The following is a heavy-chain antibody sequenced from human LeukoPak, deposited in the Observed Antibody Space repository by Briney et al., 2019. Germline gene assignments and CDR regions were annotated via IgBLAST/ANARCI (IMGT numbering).Heavy chain of an antibody. CDR2: ISNSGSTI. J-gene: IGHJ4*02. D-gene: IGHD2-21*02. CDR3: ASLLLLGI. Sequence: GGSLRLSCAASGFAFSSYEMNWVRQPPGKGLECVSYISNSGSTIYYADSVKGRFTISRDNAKNSLYLQMNSLRAEDTAVYYCASLLLLGIWGQGTLVTVSS. CDR1: GFAFSSYE. V-gene: IGHV3-48*03.